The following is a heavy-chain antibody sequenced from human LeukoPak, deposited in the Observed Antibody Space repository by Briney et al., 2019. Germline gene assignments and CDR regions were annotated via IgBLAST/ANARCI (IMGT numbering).Heavy chain of an antibody. CDR2: ISSSSSYI. Sequence: GSLRLSCAASGFTFSSYSMNWVRQAPGKGLEWVSSISSSSSYIYYADSVKGRFTISRDNAKNSLYLQMNSLRAEDTAVYYCARATGCSSTSCSGRNYWGQGTLVTVSS. D-gene: IGHD2-2*01. V-gene: IGHV3-21*01. J-gene: IGHJ4*02. CDR1: GFTFSSYS. CDR3: ARATGCSSTSCSGRNY.